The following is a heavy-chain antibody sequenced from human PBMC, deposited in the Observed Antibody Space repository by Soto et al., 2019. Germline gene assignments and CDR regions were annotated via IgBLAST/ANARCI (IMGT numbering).Heavy chain of an antibody. D-gene: IGHD3-10*01. J-gene: IGHJ6*02. V-gene: IGHV4-39*07. CDR2: IYFGGSA. CDR1: GGSISSGSYY. CDR3: ARGRKVRGIYYYYYGMDV. Sequence: SETLSLTCTVSGGSISSGSYYWGWVRQPPGKGLEWIGSIYFGGSAYYNPSLKSRVTISVDTSKNQFSLKLSSVTAADTAVYYCARGRKVRGIYYYYYGMDVWGQGTTVTVSS.